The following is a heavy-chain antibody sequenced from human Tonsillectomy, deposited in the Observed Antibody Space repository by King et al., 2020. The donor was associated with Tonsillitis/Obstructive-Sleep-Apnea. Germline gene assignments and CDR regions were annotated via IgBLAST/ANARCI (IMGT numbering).Heavy chain of an antibody. V-gene: IGHV3-64D*06. J-gene: IGHJ3*02. CDR2: ISSNGGST. Sequence: VQLVESGGGLVQPGGSLRLSCSASGFTFSSYAMHWVRQAPGKGLEYVSAISSNGGSTYYADSVKGRFTISRDNSKNTLYLQMSSLRAEDTAVYYCVKARHSGYDFAFDIWGQGTMVTVSS. CDR3: VKARHSGYDFAFDI. D-gene: IGHD5-12*01. CDR1: GFTFSSYA.